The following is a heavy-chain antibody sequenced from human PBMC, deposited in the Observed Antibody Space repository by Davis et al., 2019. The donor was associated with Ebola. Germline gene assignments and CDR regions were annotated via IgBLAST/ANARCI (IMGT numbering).Heavy chain of an antibody. J-gene: IGHJ3*02. V-gene: IGHV3-33*01. CDR1: GFTFSSYG. Sequence: GGSLRLSCAASGFTFSSYGMHWVRQAPGKGLEWVAVIWYDGSNKYYADSVKGRFTISRDNSRNTLYLQMNSLRAEDTAVYYCARDATYYFDSSGYYIAPNDAFDIWGQGTMVTVSS. CDR3: ARDATYYFDSSGYYIAPNDAFDI. D-gene: IGHD3-22*01. CDR2: IWYDGSNK.